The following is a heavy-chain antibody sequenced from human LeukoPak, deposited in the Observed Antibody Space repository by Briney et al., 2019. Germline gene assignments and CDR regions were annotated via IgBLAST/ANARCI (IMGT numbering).Heavy chain of an antibody. Sequence: GGSLRLSCAASGFTFSSYSMNWVRQAPGKGLEWVASISSSSSYIYYADAVKGRFTISRDNAKNSLYLQMNSLRAEDTAVYYCARDIGYFHFDYWGQGTLVTVSS. CDR3: ARDIGYFHFDY. CDR1: GFTFSSYS. J-gene: IGHJ4*02. V-gene: IGHV3-21*01. CDR2: ISSSSSYI. D-gene: IGHD6-13*01.